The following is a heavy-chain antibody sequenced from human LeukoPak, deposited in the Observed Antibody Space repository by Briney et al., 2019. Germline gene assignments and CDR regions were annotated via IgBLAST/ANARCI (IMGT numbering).Heavy chain of an antibody. CDR3: ARGEYSSSSEPYFDY. V-gene: IGHV3-21*01. J-gene: IGHJ4*02. CDR1: GFTFSSYS. D-gene: IGHD6-6*01. CDR2: ISSSSSYI. Sequence: RSLRLSCAASGFTFSSYSMNWVRQAPGKGLEWVSSISSSSSYIYYADSVKGRFTISRDNAKNSLYLQMNSLRAEDTAVYYCARGEYSSSSEPYFDYWGQGTLVTVSS.